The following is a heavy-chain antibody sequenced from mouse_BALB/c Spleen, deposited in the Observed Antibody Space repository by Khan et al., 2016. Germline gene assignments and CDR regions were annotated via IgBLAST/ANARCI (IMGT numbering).Heavy chain of an antibody. V-gene: IGHV14-4*02. Sequence: VQLQQSGAELVRSGASVKLSCTASVFNIKDYYMHWVKQRPEQGLEWIGWIDPENGDTEYAPKFQGKATMTADTSSTAAYLQVSSLTSEDTAVYYCNAIYYGSDVHFDYWGQGTTLTVSS. D-gene: IGHD1-1*01. CDR3: NAIYYGSDVHFDY. CDR2: IDPENGDT. CDR1: VFNIKDYY. J-gene: IGHJ2*01.